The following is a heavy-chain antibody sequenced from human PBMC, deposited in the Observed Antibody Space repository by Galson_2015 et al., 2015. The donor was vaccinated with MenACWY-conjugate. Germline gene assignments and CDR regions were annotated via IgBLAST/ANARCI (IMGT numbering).Heavy chain of an antibody. CDR1: GGSISGSY. CDR3: ARRTGWSPYFAS. D-gene: IGHD7-27*01. CDR2: VYYIGST. V-gene: IGHV4-59*01. J-gene: IGHJ4*02. Sequence: SLTCTVSGGSISGSYWNWIRPPPGKGLEWIGHVYYIGSTSYNPSLKSRVTMSVDTSKNQFSLKLTSVTAADTAVYYCARRTGWSPYFASWGQGTLVTVSS.